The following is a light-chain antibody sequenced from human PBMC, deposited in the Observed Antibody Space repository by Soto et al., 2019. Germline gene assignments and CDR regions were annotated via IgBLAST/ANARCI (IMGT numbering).Light chain of an antibody. CDR1: QGISTS. Sequence: AAVGDRVAITCRASQGISTSLVWYQHKPGKAPELLIFGASNLQTGVPSRFSGSGSGTDFTLSITSLQPADSATYYCQQAKTFPLTFGQGTKVEIK. CDR2: GAS. J-gene: IGKJ1*01. V-gene: IGKV1D-12*01. CDR3: QQAKTFPLT.